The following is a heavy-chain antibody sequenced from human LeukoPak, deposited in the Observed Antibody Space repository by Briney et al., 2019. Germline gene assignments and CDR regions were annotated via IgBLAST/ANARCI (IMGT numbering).Heavy chain of an antibody. J-gene: IGHJ5*02. Sequence: GGSLRLSCAASGFTFSSYAMSWVRQAPGKGLEWVSTITDSGGSTYYVASVKGRFTISRDNSKNTLYLQMNSLRAEDTAVYYCARAVLLWFGWFDPWGQGTLVTVSS. CDR2: ITDSGGST. CDR3: ARAVLLWFGWFDP. CDR1: GFTFSSYA. D-gene: IGHD3-10*01. V-gene: IGHV3-23*01.